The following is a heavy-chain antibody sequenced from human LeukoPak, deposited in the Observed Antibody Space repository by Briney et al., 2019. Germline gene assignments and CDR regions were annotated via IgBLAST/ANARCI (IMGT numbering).Heavy chain of an antibody. J-gene: IGHJ6*03. CDR3: ARGGIARPAARTINMDV. V-gene: IGHV4-34*01. D-gene: IGHD6-6*01. Sequence: SETLSLTCAVYEGSFGGYYWRWIRPPQGKGLKWIGEINHSGSTNYNRSLKSRVTISVDTSKNQFSLKLSSVTAADTAVYYCARGGIARPAARTINMDVWGKGTTVTVSS. CDR1: EGSFGGYY. CDR2: INHSGST.